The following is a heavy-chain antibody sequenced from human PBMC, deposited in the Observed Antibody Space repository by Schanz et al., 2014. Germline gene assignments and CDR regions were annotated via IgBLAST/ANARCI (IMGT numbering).Heavy chain of an antibody. CDR2: ISARGEVS. Sequence: EVRLVESGGGLVQPGGSLRLSCVASGFNFYTSAMTWVRQAPGKGLEWVSVISARGEVSKYSDSVKGRFIVSRDNSRATLCLQMDSLRAADTAVYYCAGGRTFDCWGQGTLVTVSS. V-gene: IGHV3-23*04. CDR1: GFNFYTSA. J-gene: IGHJ4*02. CDR3: AGGRTFDC.